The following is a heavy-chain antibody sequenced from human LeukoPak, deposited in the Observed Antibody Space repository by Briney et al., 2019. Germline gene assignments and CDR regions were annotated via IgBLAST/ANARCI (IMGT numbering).Heavy chain of an antibody. CDR2: IWYDGSNK. D-gene: IGHD3-10*01. J-gene: IGHJ6*02. V-gene: IGHV3-33*01. Sequence: PGRSLRLSCAASGFTFSSHGMHWVRQAPGKGLEWVAVIWYDGSNKYYADSVKGRFTISRDNSKNTLYLQMNSLRAEDTAVYYCARDGWFGESHNYYYYGMDVWGQGTTVTVSS. CDR1: GFTFSSHG. CDR3: ARDGWFGESHNYYYYGMDV.